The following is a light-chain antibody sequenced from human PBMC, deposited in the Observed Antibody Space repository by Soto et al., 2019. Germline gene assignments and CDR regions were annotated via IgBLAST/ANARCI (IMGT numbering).Light chain of an antibody. V-gene: IGLV2-14*03. CDR2: NVS. CDR1: SSDVGGYEF. J-gene: IGLJ1*01. Sequence: QSALTQPASVSGSPGQSIAISCTWTSSDVGGYEFVSWYQQHPGKAPKLLISNVSNRPSGVSDRFSGSKSGNTAALTISGLQAEDEADYYCSSFTSAYTFVFGSGTKVTVL. CDR3: SSFTSAYTFV.